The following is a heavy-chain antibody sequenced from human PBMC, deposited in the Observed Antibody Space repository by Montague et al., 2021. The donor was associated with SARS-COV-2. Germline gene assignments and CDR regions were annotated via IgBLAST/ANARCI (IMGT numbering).Heavy chain of an antibody. D-gene: IGHD3-9*01. CDR3: ARAFTDWLRYYGMDV. J-gene: IGHJ6*02. CDR1: GGSISSSSYY. Sequence: SETLSLSCTVSGGSISSSSYYWGWIRQPPGKGLEWIGSIYHSGSTYYNPCLESRVTISVDTSKNQFSLKLSSVTAADTAVYYCARAFTDWLRYYGMDVWGQGTTVTVSS. CDR2: IYHSGST. V-gene: IGHV4-39*01.